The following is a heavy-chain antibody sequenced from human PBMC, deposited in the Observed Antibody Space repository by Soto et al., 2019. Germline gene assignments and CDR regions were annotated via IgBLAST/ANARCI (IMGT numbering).Heavy chain of an antibody. J-gene: IGHJ4*02. CDR1: VFIFSNNG. V-gene: IGHV3-30*02. CDR3: TIVRVADSALDH. CDR2: MSYDGSDT. D-gene: IGHD3-10*02. Sequence: RGSPRISCVSSVFIFSNNGMAWVRQTPGKGLEWVAFMSYDGSDTFYADSVKGRFTISRDNSKNTLFLHMSNLRAEDTAMYYCTIVRVADSALDHWGQGTLVTGSS.